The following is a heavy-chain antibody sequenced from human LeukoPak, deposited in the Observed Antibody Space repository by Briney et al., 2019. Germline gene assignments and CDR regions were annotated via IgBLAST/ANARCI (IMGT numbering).Heavy chain of an antibody. V-gene: IGHV3-73*01. J-gene: IGHJ4*02. D-gene: IGHD3-22*01. Sequence: PGGSLRLSCAASGFTFSGSAMHWVRQASGKGLEWVGRIRSKANSYATAYAASVKGRFTISRDDSKNTAYLQMNSLKTEDTAVCYCTRRLNYYDSSGSDYWGQGTLVTVSS. CDR1: GFTFSGSA. CDR3: TRRLNYYDSSGSDY. CDR2: IRSKANSYAT.